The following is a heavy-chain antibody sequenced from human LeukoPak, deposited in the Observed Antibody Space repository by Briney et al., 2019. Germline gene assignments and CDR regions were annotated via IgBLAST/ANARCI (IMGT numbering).Heavy chain of an antibody. Sequence: GESLKISCKGSGYSFTSYWIGWVRQMPGKGLEWMGIIYPGDSDTRYSPSFQGQVTISADKSISTAYLQWSSLKASDTAMYYCARHRSIAARPPHYYYYYGMDVWGQGTTVTVSS. V-gene: IGHV5-51*01. CDR3: ARHRSIAARPPHYYYYYGMDV. D-gene: IGHD6-6*01. CDR2: IYPGDSDT. CDR1: GYSFTSYW. J-gene: IGHJ6*02.